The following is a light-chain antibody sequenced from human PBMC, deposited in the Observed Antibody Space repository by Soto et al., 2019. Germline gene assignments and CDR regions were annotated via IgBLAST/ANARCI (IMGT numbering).Light chain of an antibody. CDR3: QQGHNWPLT. J-gene: IGKJ2*01. CDR2: SAS. CDR1: QSISTE. Sequence: EIVMTQSPATLSVSPGERATLSCRASQSISTELAWYQQKPGQPPRLLIYSASTRATGVPARFTGSGSGSDFNLTLSGLQSEDFAVYYCQQGHNWPLTFGQGTRLEI. V-gene: IGKV3-15*01.